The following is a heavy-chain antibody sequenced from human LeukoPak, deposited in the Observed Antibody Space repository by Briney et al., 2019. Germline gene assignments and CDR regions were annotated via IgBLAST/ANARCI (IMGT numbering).Heavy chain of an antibody. Sequence: PSETLSLTCTVSGGSIRSHYWSWIRQPPGKKLEWIAYIYYSGSTNYNPSLKSRVTISVDTSKNQFSLKLSSVTAADTAVYYCARDKGVRYYYGSGSPQYYYYMDVWGKGTTVTISS. CDR3: ARDKGVRYYYGSGSPQYYYYMDV. J-gene: IGHJ6*03. V-gene: IGHV4-59*11. CDR1: GGSIRSHY. D-gene: IGHD3-10*01. CDR2: IYYSGST.